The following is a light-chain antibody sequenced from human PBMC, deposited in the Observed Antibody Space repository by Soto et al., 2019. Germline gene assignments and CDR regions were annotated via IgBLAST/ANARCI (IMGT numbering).Light chain of an antibody. CDR2: GAS. V-gene: IGKV3-15*01. Sequence: EIVMTQSPATLSVSPGERATLSCRASQSVSDNLAWYQQKPGQAPRLLIYGASTRATGIPARFSGSGSGTEFTLTISSLQSEDFAVYYCQQSNNWPYTFGQGTNLDI. CDR1: QSVSDN. J-gene: IGKJ2*01. CDR3: QQSNNWPYT.